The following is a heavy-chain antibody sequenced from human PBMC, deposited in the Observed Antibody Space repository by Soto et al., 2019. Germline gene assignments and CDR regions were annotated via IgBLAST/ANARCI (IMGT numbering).Heavy chain of an antibody. CDR3: AKDAIAARKPHNWLDP. CDR2: ISYDGSNK. Sequence: QVQLVESGGGVVQPGRSLRLSCAASGFTFRSYGMHWVRQAPGKGLEWVAVISYDGSNKYYADSVKGRFTISRDNSKNTLYLQMNSLRAEDTAVYYCAKDAIAARKPHNWLDPWGQGTLVTVSS. D-gene: IGHD6-6*01. J-gene: IGHJ5*02. CDR1: GFTFRSYG. V-gene: IGHV3-30*18.